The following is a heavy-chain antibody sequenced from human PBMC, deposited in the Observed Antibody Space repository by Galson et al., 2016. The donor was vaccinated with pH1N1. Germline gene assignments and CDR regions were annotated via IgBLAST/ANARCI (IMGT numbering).Heavy chain of an antibody. D-gene: IGHD4-17*01. CDR2: IDPNSGTT. Sequence: SVKVSCKASGYNFNVYYMHWVRQAPGQGLQWMGWIDPNSGTTYYAQKFQGRVTISVDTSKNQFSLKLSSVTAADTAVYYCARAVTFDGDLEYFQHWGQGTLVTVSS. CDR1: GYNFNVYY. CDR3: ARAVTFDGDLEYFQH. V-gene: IGHV1-2*02. J-gene: IGHJ1*01.